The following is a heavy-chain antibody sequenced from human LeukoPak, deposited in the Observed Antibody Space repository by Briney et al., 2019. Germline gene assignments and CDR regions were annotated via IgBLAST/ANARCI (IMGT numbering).Heavy chain of an antibody. CDR1: GGTFSSYA. D-gene: IGHD2-2*01. CDR2: IIPIFGTA. CDR3: AREIPLLGYCSSTSCYSYYFDY. J-gene: IGHJ4*02. V-gene: IGHV1-69*13. Sequence: SVKVSCKASGGTFSSYAISWVRQAPGQGLEWIGGIIPIFGTANYAQKFQGRVTITADESTSTAYMELSSLRSEDTAVYYCAREIPLLGYCSSTSCYSYYFDYWGQGTLVTVSS.